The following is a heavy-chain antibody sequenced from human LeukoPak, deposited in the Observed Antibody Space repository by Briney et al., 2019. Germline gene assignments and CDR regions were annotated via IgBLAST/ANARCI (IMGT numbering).Heavy chain of an antibody. Sequence: SSVKVSFKASGGTFSRYAISWVPQAPGEGLEWMGGIIPRFGTATYAQKFQGRVTIAADESTTTAYMDLSSLRSEDTAVYYCARDYDPDGYYFDYWGQGCLVTVSS. D-gene: IGHD3-3*01. CDR1: GGTFSRYA. V-gene: IGHV1-69*01. J-gene: IGHJ4*02. CDR2: IIPRFGTA. CDR3: ARDYDPDGYYFDY.